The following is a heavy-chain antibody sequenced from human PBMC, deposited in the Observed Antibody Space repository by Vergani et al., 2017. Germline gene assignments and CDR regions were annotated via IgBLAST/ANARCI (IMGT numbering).Heavy chain of an antibody. Sequence: QVQLVESGAEVKKPGSSVKVSCKASGGTFSSYAISWVRQAPGQGLEWMGRISAYNGNTNYAQKLQGRVTMTTDTSTSTAYMELRGLRSDDTAVYYCARGSGSYSDYWGQGTLVTVSS. CDR1: GGTFSSYA. J-gene: IGHJ4*02. CDR3: ARGSGSYSDY. D-gene: IGHD3-10*01. CDR2: ISAYNGNT. V-gene: IGHV1-18*01.